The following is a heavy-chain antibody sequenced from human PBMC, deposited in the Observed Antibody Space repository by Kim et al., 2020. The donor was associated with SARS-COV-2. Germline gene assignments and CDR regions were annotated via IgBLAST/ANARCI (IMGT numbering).Heavy chain of an antibody. CDR2: IYYSGST. J-gene: IGHJ5*02. Sequence: SETLSLTCTVSGGSISSGDYYWSWIRQPPGKGLEWIGYIYYSGSTYYNPSLKSRVTISVDTSKNQFSLKLSSVTAADTAVYYCARTVTTSSDNWFDPWGQGTLGTVSA. CDR3: ARTVTTSSDNWFDP. V-gene: IGHV4-30-4*01. D-gene: IGHD4-17*01. CDR1: GGSISSGDYY.